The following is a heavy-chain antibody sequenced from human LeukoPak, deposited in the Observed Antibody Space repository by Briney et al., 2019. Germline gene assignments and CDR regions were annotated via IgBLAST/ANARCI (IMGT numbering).Heavy chain of an antibody. CDR3: ARPTLSVSSPDAFDI. D-gene: IGHD2-8*01. CDR1: GGSISSSSYY. V-gene: IGHV4-39*01. J-gene: IGHJ3*02. Sequence: KPSETLSLTCTVSGGSISSSSYYWGWIRQPPGKGLEWIGSIYYSGSTYYNPSLKSRVTISVDTSKNQFSLKLSSVTAADTAVYYCARPTLSVSSPDAFDIWGQGTMVTVSS. CDR2: IYYSGST.